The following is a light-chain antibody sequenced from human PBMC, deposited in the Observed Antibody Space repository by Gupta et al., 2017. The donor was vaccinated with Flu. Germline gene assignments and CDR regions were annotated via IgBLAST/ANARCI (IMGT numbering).Light chain of an antibody. Sequence: DIQMTQSPSSLSASVGDRVTITCQASQDISNYLNWYQQKPGKAPKLLIYDASNLETGVPSRCSGSGSGTDFTFTISSLQPEDIATYYCQQDDNLPRTFGQGTKVEIK. CDR2: DAS. CDR3: QQDDNLPRT. CDR1: QDISNY. V-gene: IGKV1-33*01. J-gene: IGKJ1*01.